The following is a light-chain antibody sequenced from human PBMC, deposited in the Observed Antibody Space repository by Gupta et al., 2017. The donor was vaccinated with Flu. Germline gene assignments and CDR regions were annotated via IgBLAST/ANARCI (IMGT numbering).Light chain of an antibody. V-gene: IGLV3-1*01. CDR3: QAWDSSTAD. CDR1: KLGDKY. J-gene: IGLJ1*01. CDR2: QDS. Sequence: SSELTQPPSVSVSPGPTASITCSGDKLGDKYACWYQQKPGQSPVLVIYQDSKRPSGIPERFSGSNSGNTATLTISGTQAMDEADYYCQAWDSSTADFGTGTKVTVL.